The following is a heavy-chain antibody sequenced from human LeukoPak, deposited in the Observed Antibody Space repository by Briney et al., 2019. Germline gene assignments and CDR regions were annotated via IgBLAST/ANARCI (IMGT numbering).Heavy chain of an antibody. J-gene: IGHJ4*02. CDR2: IYSGGST. CDR3: ATHPGDTSYGFDY. V-gene: IGHV3-53*01. CDR1: GFTVSSNY. D-gene: IGHD5-18*01. Sequence: PGGSLRLPCAASGFTVSSNYMSWVRQAPGKGLEGASVIYSGGSTYYADSVKGRFTISRDNSKNKLYLQMNSLRAEDTAVYYCATHPGDTSYGFDYWGQGTLVTVSS.